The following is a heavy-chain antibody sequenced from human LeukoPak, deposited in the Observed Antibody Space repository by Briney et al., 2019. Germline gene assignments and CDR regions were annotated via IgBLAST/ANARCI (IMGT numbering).Heavy chain of an antibody. CDR3: VVIVAARPR. V-gene: IGHV3-74*01. CDR1: GFTFSNSW. J-gene: IGHJ4*02. Sequence: GGSLRLSCAASGFTFSNSWMHWVRQAPGKGLVWVSRINSDGSTTNYADSVEGRFTISRDNAKNTLYLQMNSLRADDTAVYHCVVIVAARPRWGQGTLVTVSS. D-gene: IGHD6-6*01. CDR2: INSDGSTT.